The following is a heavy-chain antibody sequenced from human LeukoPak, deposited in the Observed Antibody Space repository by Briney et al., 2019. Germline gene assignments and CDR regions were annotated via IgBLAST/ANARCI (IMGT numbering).Heavy chain of an antibody. J-gene: IGHJ6*02. CDR2: IIPILGIA. D-gene: IGHD2-21*02. CDR1: GGTFSSYA. V-gene: IGHV1-69*04. CDR3: ARDIVVVTATYYYYYGMDV. Sequence: SVKVSCRASGGTFSSYAISWVRQAPGQGLEWMGRIIPILGIANYAQKFQGRVTITADKSTSTAYMELSSLRSEDTAVYYCARDIVVVTATYYYYYGMDVWGQGTTVTVSS.